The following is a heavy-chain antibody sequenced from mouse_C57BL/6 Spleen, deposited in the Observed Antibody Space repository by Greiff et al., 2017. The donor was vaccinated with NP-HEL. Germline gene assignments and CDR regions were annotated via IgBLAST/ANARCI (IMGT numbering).Heavy chain of an antibody. CDR3: ARGEGWGIFDY. Sequence: QVQLKESGPELVKPGASVKISCKASGYAFSSSWMNWVKQRPGKGLEWIGRIYPGDGDTKYNGKFKGKATLTADKSSSTAYMQLSSLTSEDSAVYFCARGEGWGIFDYWGQGTTLTVSS. D-gene: IGHD3-3*01. J-gene: IGHJ2*01. CDR1: GYAFSSSW. CDR2: IYPGDGDT. V-gene: IGHV1-82*01.